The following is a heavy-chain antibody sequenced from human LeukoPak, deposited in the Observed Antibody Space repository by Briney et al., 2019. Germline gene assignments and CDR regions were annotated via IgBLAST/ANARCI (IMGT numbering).Heavy chain of an antibody. CDR2: INHSGST. J-gene: IGHJ4*02. CDR3: ARGAVAGAFDY. D-gene: IGHD6-19*01. V-gene: IGHV4-34*01. Sequence: SETLSLTCAVYGGSFSGYYWSWIRQPPGKGLEWIGEINHSGSTNYNPSLKSRVTISVDMSKNQFSLKLSSVTAADTAVYYCARGAVAGAFDYWGQGTLVTVSS. CDR1: GGSFSGYY.